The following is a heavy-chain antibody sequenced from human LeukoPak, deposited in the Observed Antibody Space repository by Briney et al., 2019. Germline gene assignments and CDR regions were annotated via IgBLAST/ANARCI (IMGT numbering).Heavy chain of an antibody. CDR1: GFTVSSNY. CDR3: ARAPASYVWGSYRFDAFDI. CDR2: IYYSGST. J-gene: IGHJ3*02. D-gene: IGHD3-16*02. V-gene: IGHV4-39*07. Sequence: GSLRLSCAASGFTVSSNYMSWVRQAPGKGLEWIGSIYYSGSTYYNPSLKSRVTISVDTSKNQFSLKLSSVTAADTAVYYCARAPASYVWGSYRFDAFDIWGQGTMVTVSS.